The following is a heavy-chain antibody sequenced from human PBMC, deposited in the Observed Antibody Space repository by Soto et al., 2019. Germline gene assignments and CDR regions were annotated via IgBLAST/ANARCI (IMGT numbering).Heavy chain of an antibody. CDR1: GGTFSSYA. D-gene: IGHD3-16*01. CDR2: IIPIFGTA. Sequence: SVKVSCKASGGTFSSYAISWVRQAPGQGLEWMGGIIPIFGTANYAQKFQGRVTITADESTSTAYMELSSLRSEDTAVYYCARARTDLGDYYYGIDVWGQGTTVTVSS. J-gene: IGHJ6*02. V-gene: IGHV1-69*13. CDR3: ARARTDLGDYYYGIDV.